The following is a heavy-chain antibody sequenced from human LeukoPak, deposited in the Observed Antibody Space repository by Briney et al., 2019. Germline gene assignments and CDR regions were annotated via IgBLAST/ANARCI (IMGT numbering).Heavy chain of an antibody. Sequence: PSETLSLTCTVSGSSISSYHWSWIRQSPGKGLELIGYFYNSGSTNYNPSLKSRVTILVDTSRNQFSLRLSSVTAADTAVYYCARGGGCSGGSCYLFDYWGQGTLVTVSS. CDR3: ARGGGCSGGSCYLFDY. V-gene: IGHV4-59*08. CDR1: GSSISSYH. D-gene: IGHD2-15*01. J-gene: IGHJ4*02. CDR2: FYNSGST.